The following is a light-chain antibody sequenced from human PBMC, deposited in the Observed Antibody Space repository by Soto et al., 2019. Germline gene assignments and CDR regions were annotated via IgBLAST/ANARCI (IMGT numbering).Light chain of an antibody. CDR2: VAF. Sequence: DIQMTQSPSSLSASVGDTVTMTCRSSQSIALSVNWYQQKPGKAPKLLIYVAFTLESGVPSRFSGSGSGTEFTLTIRSLQPEDFATYYCQQSFRSPITFGQGTRLE. V-gene: IGKV1-39*01. CDR3: QQSFRSPIT. J-gene: IGKJ5*01. CDR1: QSIALS.